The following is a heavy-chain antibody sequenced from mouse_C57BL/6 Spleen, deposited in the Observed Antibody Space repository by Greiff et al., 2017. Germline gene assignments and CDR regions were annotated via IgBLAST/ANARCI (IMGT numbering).Heavy chain of an antibody. CDR1: GYAFSSSW. CDR2: IYPGDGAT. V-gene: IGHV1-82*01. J-gene: IGHJ2*01. D-gene: IGHD1-1*01. Sequence: QVNVKQSGPELVKPGASVKISCKASGYAFSSSWMNWVKQRPGKGLEWIGRIYPGDGATNYTGKFKGKATLTADKSSSTAYMQLSSLTSEDSAVYFCARVYYYGSTYYFDYWGQGTTRTVAS. CDR3: ARVYYYGSTYYFDY.